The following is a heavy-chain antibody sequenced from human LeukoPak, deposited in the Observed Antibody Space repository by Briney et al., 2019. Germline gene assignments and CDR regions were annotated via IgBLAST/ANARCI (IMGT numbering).Heavy chain of an antibody. CDR3: NIAVAGPYYFDY. J-gene: IGHJ4*02. CDR1: GCTFTGYY. V-gene: IGHV1-2*02. CDR2: INPNSGGT. Sequence: ASVKVSCKASGCTFTGYYMHWVRQAPGQGLEWMGWINPNSGGTNYAQKFQGRVTMTRDTSISTAYMELSRLRSDDTAVYYCNIAVAGPYYFDYWGQGTLVTVSS. D-gene: IGHD6-19*01.